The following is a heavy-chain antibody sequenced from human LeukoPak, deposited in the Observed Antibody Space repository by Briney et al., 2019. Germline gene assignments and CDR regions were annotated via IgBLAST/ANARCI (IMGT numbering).Heavy chain of an antibody. V-gene: IGHV1-46*01. D-gene: IGHD3-22*01. CDR3: ARDTRISFYYYDSSGYYPRSVAFDI. J-gene: IGHJ3*02. Sequence: ASVKVSCKASGYTFTSYYMHWVRQAPGQGLEWMGIINPSGGSTSYAQKFQGRVTMTRDTSTSTVYMELSSLRSEDTAVYYCARDTRISFYYYDSSGYYPRSVAFDIWGQGTMVTVSS. CDR1: GYTFTSYY. CDR2: INPSGGST.